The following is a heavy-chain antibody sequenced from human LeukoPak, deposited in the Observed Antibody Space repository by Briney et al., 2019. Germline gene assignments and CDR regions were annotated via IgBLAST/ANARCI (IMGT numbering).Heavy chain of an antibody. CDR3: TRWNTTLGNSYFDC. Sequence: GGSLRLSCAASGFTFSSYSMNWVRQAPGKRLEWVSSISSGSSFMYYADSVKGRFTISRDNAKNSLYLQMNSLRAEDTAVNYCTRWNTTLGNSYFDCWGQGTLVTVSS. CDR1: GFTFSSYS. CDR2: ISSGSSFM. D-gene: IGHD1-1*01. V-gene: IGHV3-21*01. J-gene: IGHJ4*02.